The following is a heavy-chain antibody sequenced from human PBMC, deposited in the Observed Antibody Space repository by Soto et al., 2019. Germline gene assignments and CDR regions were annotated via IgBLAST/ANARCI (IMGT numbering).Heavy chain of an antibody. D-gene: IGHD4-17*01. Sequence: QITLKESGPTLVKPTQTLTLTCSFSGFSLTTSGVGVGWIRQPPGKALEWLAVIYWDGDERYNPSLNGRLTIVKDTFKNQVVLTLTDMDPADTATYYCAHRLTPVTTRGGFDYWGQGTLVTVSS. V-gene: IGHV2-5*02. CDR2: IYWDGDE. CDR1: GFSLTTSGVG. CDR3: AHRLTPVTTRGGFDY. J-gene: IGHJ4*02.